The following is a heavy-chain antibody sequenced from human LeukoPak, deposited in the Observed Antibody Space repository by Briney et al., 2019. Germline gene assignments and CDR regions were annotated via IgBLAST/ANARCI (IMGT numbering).Heavy chain of an antibody. V-gene: IGHV4-59*01. CDR2: IYYSGNT. CDR3: ARGERGYSSHAFDI. J-gene: IGHJ3*02. CDR1: GGSISSYY. D-gene: IGHD5-18*01. Sequence: SETLSLTCTVSGGSISSYYWSWIRQPPGKGLEWIGYIYYSGNTNYNPPLKSRVTISVDTSKNQFSLKLSSVTAADTAVYYCARGERGYSSHAFDIWGQGTMVTVSS.